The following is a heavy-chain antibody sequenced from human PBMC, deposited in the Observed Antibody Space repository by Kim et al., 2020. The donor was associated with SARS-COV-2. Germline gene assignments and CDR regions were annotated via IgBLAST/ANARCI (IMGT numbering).Heavy chain of an antibody. D-gene: IGHD4-17*01. CDR1: GGSISSSSYY. J-gene: IGHJ4*02. Sequence: SETLSLTCTVSGGSISSSSYYWGWIRQPPGKGLEWIGSIYYSGSTYYNPSLKSRVTISVDTSKNQFSLKLSSVTAADTAVYYCARDRHYGDYVVAAYWGQGTLVTVSS. V-gene: IGHV4-39*02. CDR3: ARDRHYGDYVVAAY. CDR2: IYYSGST.